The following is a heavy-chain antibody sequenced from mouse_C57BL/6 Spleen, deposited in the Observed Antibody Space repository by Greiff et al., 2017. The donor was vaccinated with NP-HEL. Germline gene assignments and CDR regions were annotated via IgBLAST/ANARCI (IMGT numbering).Heavy chain of an antibody. J-gene: IGHJ2*01. CDR3: AREGQIYYYGSSHFDY. CDR2: IYPGDGAT. D-gene: IGHD1-1*01. Sequence: QVQLQQSGPELVKPGASVKISCKASGYAFSSSWMNWVKQRPGKGLEWIGRIYPGDGATNYNGKFKGKATLTADKPSSTAYMQLSSLTSEDSAVYFCAREGQIYYYGSSHFDYWGQGTTLTVSS. V-gene: IGHV1-82*01. CDR1: GYAFSSSW.